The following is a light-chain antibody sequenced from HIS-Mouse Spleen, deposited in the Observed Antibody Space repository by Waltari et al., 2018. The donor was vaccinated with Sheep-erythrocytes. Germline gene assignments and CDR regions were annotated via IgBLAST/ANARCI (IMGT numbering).Light chain of an antibody. CDR3: QQFNSHPMYT. V-gene: IGKV1-13*02. CDR1: QGISSV. Sequence: AIQLTQSPSSLSASVGDRVTITCRASQGISSVLAWYQQKPGKTPKLLIYDASSLESGVPSRFSGSGSGTDFTLTISSLQPEDFATYYCQQFNSHPMYTFGQGTKLEIK. CDR2: DAS. J-gene: IGKJ2*01.